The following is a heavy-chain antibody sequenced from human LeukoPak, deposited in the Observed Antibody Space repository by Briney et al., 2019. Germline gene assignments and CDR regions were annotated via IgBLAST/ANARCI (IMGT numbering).Heavy chain of an antibody. V-gene: IGHV4-4*02. CDR3: ARDAYDYVWGSYRPRYNWFDP. CDR2: IYHSGST. Sequence: PSGTLSLTCAVSGGSISSSNWWSWVRQPPGKGLEWIGEIYHSGSTNYNPSLKSRVTISVDKSKNQFSLKLSSVTAADTAVYYCARDAYDYVWGSYRPRYNWFDPWGQGTLVTVSS. D-gene: IGHD3-16*02. J-gene: IGHJ5*02. CDR1: GGSISSSNW.